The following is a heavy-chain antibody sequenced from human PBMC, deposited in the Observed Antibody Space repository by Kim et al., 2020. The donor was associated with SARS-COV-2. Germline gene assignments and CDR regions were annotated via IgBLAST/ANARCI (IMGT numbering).Heavy chain of an antibody. D-gene: IGHD5-12*01. J-gene: IGHJ6*02. CDR2: IDWDDDK. CDR3: ARISRGILATTGIYYYYGMDV. Sequence: SGPTLVKPTETLTLTCTFSGFSLSTSAMCVSWIRQPPGKALEWLARIDWDDDKEYSTSLRTRLTISKDTSKNQVVLTMTNMDPVDTATYYCARISRGILATTGIYYYYGMDVWGQGTTVTVSS. V-gene: IGHV2-70*11. CDR1: GFSLSTSAMC.